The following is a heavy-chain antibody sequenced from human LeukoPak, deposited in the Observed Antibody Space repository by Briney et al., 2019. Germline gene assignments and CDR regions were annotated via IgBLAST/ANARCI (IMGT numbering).Heavy chain of an antibody. CDR2: INYSGTT. Sequence: SETLSLTCTVSGGAIISDNFYWGWVRQPPGKGPEWVGSINYSGTTYYNPSLRSRVSISVDTSRTQFFLRLNSVSAADTAVYYCGRLFDSWGQGILVTVSS. CDR3: GRLFDS. V-gene: IGHV4-39*01. CDR1: GGAIISDNFY. J-gene: IGHJ4*02.